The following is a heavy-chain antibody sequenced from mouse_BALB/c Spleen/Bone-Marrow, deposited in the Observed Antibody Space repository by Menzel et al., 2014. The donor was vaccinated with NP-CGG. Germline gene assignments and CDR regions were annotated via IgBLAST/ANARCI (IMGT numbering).Heavy chain of an antibody. Sequence: QVQPQQSGAELVRPGVSVKISCKGSGYTFTDYAMHWVKQSHAKSLEWIGVISTYYGDASYNQKFKGKATMTVDRSPSTAYMELARLTSEDSAIYYCAREGPWFAYWGQGTLVTVSA. CDR1: GYTFTDYA. CDR2: ISTYYGDA. CDR3: AREGPWFAY. J-gene: IGHJ3*01. V-gene: IGHV1S137*01.